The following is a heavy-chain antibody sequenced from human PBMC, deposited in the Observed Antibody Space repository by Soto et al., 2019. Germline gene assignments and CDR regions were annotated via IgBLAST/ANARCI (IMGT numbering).Heavy chain of an antibody. CDR3: AKDRAVVVITLDY. Sequence: GGSLRLSCAASGFTFSSYAMSWVRQAPGKGLEWVSAISGSGGSTYYADSVKGRFTISRDNSKNTLYLQMNSLRAEDTAVYYCAKDRAVVVITLDYSGQTPLVTVSS. V-gene: IGHV3-23*01. CDR2: ISGSGGST. J-gene: IGHJ4*02. D-gene: IGHD3-22*01. CDR1: GFTFSSYA.